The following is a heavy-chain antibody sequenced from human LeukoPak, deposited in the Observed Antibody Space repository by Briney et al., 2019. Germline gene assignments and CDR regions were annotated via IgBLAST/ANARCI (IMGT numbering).Heavy chain of an antibody. CDR3: AKASHYDILTGYYTLGGYFDY. Sequence: AGGSLRLSCAASGFTFSSYAMSWARQAPGNGLEWVSAISGSGGSTYYADSVKGRFTISRDNSKNTLYLQMNSLRAEDTAIYYCAKASHYDILTGYYTLGGYFDYWGQGTLVTVSS. CDR2: ISGSGGST. CDR1: GFTFSSYA. J-gene: IGHJ4*02. V-gene: IGHV3-23*01. D-gene: IGHD3-9*01.